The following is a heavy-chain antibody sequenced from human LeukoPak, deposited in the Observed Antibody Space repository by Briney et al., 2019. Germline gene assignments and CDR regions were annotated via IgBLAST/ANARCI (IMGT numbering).Heavy chain of an antibody. CDR3: ATIDSSSPRD. Sequence: GGSLRLSGVASGFTFSSYWMTWVRQQPGKGLEWVANINQDGGAKYYLDSVKGRFTISRDNANNSLYLQMNSLRVDDTAVYYCATIDSSSPRDWGQGTLVTVSS. J-gene: IGHJ4*02. D-gene: IGHD6-13*01. CDR1: GFTFSSYW. CDR2: INQDGGAK. V-gene: IGHV3-7*03.